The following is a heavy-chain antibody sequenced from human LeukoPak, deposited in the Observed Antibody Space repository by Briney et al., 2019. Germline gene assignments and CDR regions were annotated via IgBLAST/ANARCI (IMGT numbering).Heavy chain of an antibody. J-gene: IGHJ4*02. CDR3: AKGGSVTTGGHFDY. CDR2: ISGDGGNT. D-gene: IGHD3-10*01. Sequence: GGSLRLSCAASGFTFSSYVMSWVRQAPGKGLEWVSAISGDGGNTYYADSVKGRFTISRDNSKNTLYLQMNSLRAEDTAVYYCAKGGSVTTGGHFDYWGQGTLVTVSS. CDR1: GFTFSSYV. V-gene: IGHV3-23*01.